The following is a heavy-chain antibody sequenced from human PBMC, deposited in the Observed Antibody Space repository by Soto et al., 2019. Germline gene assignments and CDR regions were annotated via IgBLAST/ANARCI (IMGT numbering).Heavy chain of an antibody. CDR3: ARDRYNRGSFDY. Sequence: QVQLVQSGAEVKKPGASVKVSCKASGYTFIDYGITWVRQAPGQGLQWMGWINSYNGVTNNAHSFQGRVSMTTDTSTSTAYLELSSLRSDDTAVYYCARDRYNRGSFDYWGQGSLVTVSS. CDR1: GYTFIDYG. V-gene: IGHV1-18*01. CDR2: INSYNGVT. J-gene: IGHJ4*02. D-gene: IGHD1-1*01.